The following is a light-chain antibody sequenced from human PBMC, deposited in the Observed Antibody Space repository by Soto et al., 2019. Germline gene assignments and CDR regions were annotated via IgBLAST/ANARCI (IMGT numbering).Light chain of an antibody. Sequence: QSALTQPASVSGSPGQSITXSXXXTXXXXGGYNYVSWYQQHPGKAPKLMIYDVSNRPSGVSNRFSGSKSGNTASLTISGLQAEDEADYYCSSYTSSSTLVVFGGGTKVTVL. CDR2: DVS. CDR3: SSYTSSSTLVV. V-gene: IGLV2-14*01. J-gene: IGLJ2*01. CDR1: XXXXGGYNY.